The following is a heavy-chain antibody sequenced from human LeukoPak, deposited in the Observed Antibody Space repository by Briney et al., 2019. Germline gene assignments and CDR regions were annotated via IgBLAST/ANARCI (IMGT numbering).Heavy chain of an antibody. CDR2: ISYDGSNK. Sequence: GGSLRLSCAASGFTFRSYGMHWGRQAPGKGLEWVSGISYDGSNKYYADCVKGRFTSSRDNSKNTLYLQMNSLRAEDTAVYYCAKDTAHTYYYDSSGYQLDYWGQGTLVTVSS. CDR3: AKDTAHTYYYDSSGYQLDY. D-gene: IGHD3-22*01. V-gene: IGHV3-30*18. CDR1: GFTFRSYG. J-gene: IGHJ4*02.